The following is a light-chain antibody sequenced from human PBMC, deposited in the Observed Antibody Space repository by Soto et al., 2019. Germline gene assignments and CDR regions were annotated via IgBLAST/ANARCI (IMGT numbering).Light chain of an antibody. CDR1: SSDVGGYNY. J-gene: IGLJ2*01. CDR2: DVS. V-gene: IGLV2-14*01. CDR3: SSYTTSSTTSVV. Sequence: QSALTQPASVSGSPGQSITISCTGTSSDVGGYNYVSWYQQHPGKAPKLMIYDVSNRPSGVSNRFSGSKSGNTASLTISGLQAEDEDDYYCSSYTTSSTTSVVFGGGTKLTVL.